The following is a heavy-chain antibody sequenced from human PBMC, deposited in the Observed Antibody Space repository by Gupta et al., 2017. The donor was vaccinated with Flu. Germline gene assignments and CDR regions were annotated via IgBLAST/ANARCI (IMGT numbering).Heavy chain of an antibody. Sequence: VQLQESGPGLVKPSQTRSRTCTGSGDSLNSGSFYWSWIRHHPGNGLEWIGYVWFRGNTYYNPSLQSRVSISVDTSRNQFSLEVGSVTAADTAMYYCARRGAYFFDYWGQGTLVTVSS. V-gene: IGHV4-31*03. D-gene: IGHD3-16*01. CDR3: ARRGAYFFDY. CDR1: GDSLNSGSFY. J-gene: IGHJ4*02. CDR2: VWFRGNT.